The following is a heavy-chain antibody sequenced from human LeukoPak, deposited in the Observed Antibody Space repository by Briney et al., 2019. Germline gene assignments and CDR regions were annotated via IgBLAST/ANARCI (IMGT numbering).Heavy chain of an antibody. Sequence: SETLSLTCTVSGGSISSSSYYWGWIRQPPGTGLEWIGSIYYSGSTYYNPSLKSRVTISVDTSKNQFSLKLSSVTAADTAVYYCARHRQLWFGVVNWFDPWGQGTLVTVSS. CDR1: GGSISSSSYY. V-gene: IGHV4-39*01. D-gene: IGHD3-10*01. CDR2: IYYSGST. J-gene: IGHJ5*02. CDR3: ARHRQLWFGVVNWFDP.